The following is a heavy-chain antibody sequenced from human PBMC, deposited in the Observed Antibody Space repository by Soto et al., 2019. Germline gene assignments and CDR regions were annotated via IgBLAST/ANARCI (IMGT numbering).Heavy chain of an antibody. D-gene: IGHD3-10*01. CDR2: IWFDGSNK. J-gene: IGHJ4*02. Sequence: QVQMVESGGGVVQPGRSLRLSCAASGFTFSSYGMHWVRQAPGKGLEWVAIIWFDGSNKYYADSVKGRFTISRDNSKNTLYLQMNSLRTEDTAVYYCARVGSGRYYPDYWGQGTLVTVSS. CDR1: GFTFSSYG. V-gene: IGHV3-33*01. CDR3: ARVGSGRYYPDY.